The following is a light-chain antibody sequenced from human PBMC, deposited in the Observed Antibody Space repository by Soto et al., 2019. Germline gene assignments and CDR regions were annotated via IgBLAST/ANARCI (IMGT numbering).Light chain of an antibody. CDR3: QQFGDLTFI. Sequence: DIKMTQSQSSLSASVGDRFTITCHSSQDINNSLNWYQQKPGQAPKLLIYDASGLEVGVPSRFSGSGSGTHFTLTISGLQPEDIATYYCQQFGDLTFIFGQGTRLEIK. CDR2: DAS. CDR1: QDINNS. V-gene: IGKV1-33*01. J-gene: IGKJ5*01.